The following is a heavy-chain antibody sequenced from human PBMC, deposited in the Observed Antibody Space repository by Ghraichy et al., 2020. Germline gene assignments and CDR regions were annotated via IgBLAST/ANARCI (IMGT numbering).Heavy chain of an antibody. Sequence: GGSLRLSCVGSGFTVSSYSMNWVRQAPGKGLEWVSYITGSGRFISYADSVKGRFTVSRDNAQNSLYLQMKSLRDEDTVVYYCARGSTVVRFYYYDGMDVWGQGTTVTVSS. CDR3: ARGSTVVRFYYYDGMDV. D-gene: IGHD2-21*01. V-gene: IGHV3-21*05. CDR2: ITGSGRFI. CDR1: GFTVSSYS. J-gene: IGHJ6*02.